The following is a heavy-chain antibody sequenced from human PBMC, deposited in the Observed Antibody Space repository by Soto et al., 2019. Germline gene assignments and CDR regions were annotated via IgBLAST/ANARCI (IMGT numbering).Heavy chain of an antibody. Sequence: ETLSLTCTVSGGSISSSSYYWGWIRQPPGKGLEWIGSIYYSGSTYYNPSLKSRVTISVDTSKNQFSLKLSSVTAADTAVYYCAGSGYFEDYYYGMDVWGQGTTVTVSS. CDR2: IYYSGST. D-gene: IGHD3-3*01. J-gene: IGHJ6*02. CDR3: AGSGYFEDYYYGMDV. V-gene: IGHV4-39*01. CDR1: GGSISSSSYY.